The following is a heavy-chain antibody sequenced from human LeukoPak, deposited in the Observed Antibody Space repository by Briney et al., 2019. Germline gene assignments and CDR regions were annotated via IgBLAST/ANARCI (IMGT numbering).Heavy chain of an antibody. D-gene: IGHD6-13*01. V-gene: IGHV4-59*08. J-gene: IGHJ3*02. Sequence: SETLSLTCTVSGGSISSYYWSWIRQPPGKGLEWIAYIYYSGSTNYNPSLKSRVTISVDTSKNQFSLKLSSVTAADTAVYYCAAAERAFDIWGQGTMVTVSS. CDR2: IYYSGST. CDR1: GGSISSYY. CDR3: AAAERAFDI.